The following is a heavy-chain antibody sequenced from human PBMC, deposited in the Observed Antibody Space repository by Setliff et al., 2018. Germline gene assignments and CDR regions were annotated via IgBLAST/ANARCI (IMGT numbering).Heavy chain of an antibody. CDR2: INHSGSS. CDR1: GGSFSGYY. V-gene: IGHV4-34*01. Sequence: SETLSLTCAVYGGSFSGYYWTWIRQPPGKGLGWIGEINHSGSSNYNPSLKGRVTISVDTSKNQFSLNLSSVTAADTAVYYCARGPRYSGSYYVNYWGQGTLVTVSS. CDR3: ARGPRYSGSYYVNY. D-gene: IGHD1-26*01. J-gene: IGHJ4*02.